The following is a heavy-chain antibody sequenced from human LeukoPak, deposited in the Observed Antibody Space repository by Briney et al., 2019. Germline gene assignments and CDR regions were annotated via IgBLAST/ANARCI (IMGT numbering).Heavy chain of an antibody. CDR3: ARGLDYYASSGYRFDY. J-gene: IGHJ4*02. Sequence: PGRSLRLSCAASGFTFSSYGMHWVRQAPGKGLEWVAVIWYDGSNKHYADSVKGRFSISRDNSKNTLFLQMKSLRAEDSAVYYCARGLDYYASSGYRFDYWGQGTLVTVSS. CDR1: GFTFSSYG. CDR2: IWYDGSNK. D-gene: IGHD3-22*01. V-gene: IGHV3-33*01.